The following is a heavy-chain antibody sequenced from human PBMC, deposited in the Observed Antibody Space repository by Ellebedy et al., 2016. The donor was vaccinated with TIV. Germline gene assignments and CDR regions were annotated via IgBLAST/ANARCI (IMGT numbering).Heavy chain of an antibody. CDR2: IYYSGST. CDR1: GGSISSYY. CDR3: ARLRTVAGRIDY. J-gene: IGHJ4*02. Sequence: SETLSLXCTVSGGSISSYYWSWIRQPPGKGLEWIGYIYYSGSTNYNPSLKSRVTISVDTSKNQFSLKLSSVTAADTAVYYCARLRTVAGRIDYWGQGTLVTVSS. V-gene: IGHV4-59*08. D-gene: IGHD6-19*01.